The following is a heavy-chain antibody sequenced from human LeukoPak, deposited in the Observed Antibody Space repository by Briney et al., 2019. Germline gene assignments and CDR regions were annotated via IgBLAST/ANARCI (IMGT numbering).Heavy chain of an antibody. CDR3: ARHVWFGELSEFDY. V-gene: IGHV4-59*08. CDR1: GGSISSYY. J-gene: IGHJ4*02. CDR2: IYYSGST. Sequence: SETLSLTCTVSGGSISSYYWSWIRQPPGKGLEWIGNIYYSGSTNYNPSLKSRVTISVDTSKNQFSLKLSSVTAADTAVYYCARHVWFGELSEFDYWGQGTLVTVSS. D-gene: IGHD3-10*01.